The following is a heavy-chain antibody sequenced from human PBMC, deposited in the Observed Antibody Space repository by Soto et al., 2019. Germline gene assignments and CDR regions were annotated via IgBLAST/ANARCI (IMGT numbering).Heavy chain of an antibody. D-gene: IGHD3-9*01. CDR3: ARDRKLVIPGNYYYYGMDV. CDR2: ISSSGTI. CDR1: GGSIRDYF. V-gene: IGHV4-59*01. Sequence: SETLSLTCSVSGGSIRDYFWTWVREPPGKGLEWIGYISSSGTIHYNSSLKSRVTLSLDTSRNHFSLKLSSVTTADTAVYFCARDRKLVIPGNYYYYGMDVWGQGTTVT. J-gene: IGHJ6*02.